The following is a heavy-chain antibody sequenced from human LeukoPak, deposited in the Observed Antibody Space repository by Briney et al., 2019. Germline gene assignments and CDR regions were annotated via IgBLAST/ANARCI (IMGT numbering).Heavy chain of an antibody. D-gene: IGHD3-3*01. CDR2: ISYVGSNK. J-gene: IGHJ4*02. CDR1: GFTFSSYA. CDR3: ARDKGTIFGVITYYFHY. Sequence: PGGSLRLSCAASGFTFSSYAMHWVRQAPGKGLEWVAVISYVGSNKYYADSVKGRFTISRDNSKNTLYLQMNSLRAEDTAVYYCARDKGTIFGVITYYFHYWGQGTLVTLSS. V-gene: IGHV3-30*04.